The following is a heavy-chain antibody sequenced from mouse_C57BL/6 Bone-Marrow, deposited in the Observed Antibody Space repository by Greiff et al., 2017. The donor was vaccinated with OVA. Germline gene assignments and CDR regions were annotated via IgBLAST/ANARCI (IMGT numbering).Heavy chain of an antibody. Sequence: EVHLVESGGGLVKPGGSLKLSCAASGFTFSSYTMSWVRQTPEKRLEWVATISGGGGNTYYPDSVKGRFTISRDNAKNTLYLQMSSLRSEDTALYYCARHGGYGSSYVVYAMDYWGQGTSVTVSS. V-gene: IGHV5-9*01. CDR2: ISGGGGNT. D-gene: IGHD1-1*01. CDR3: ARHGGYGSSYVVYAMDY. CDR1: GFTFSSYT. J-gene: IGHJ4*01.